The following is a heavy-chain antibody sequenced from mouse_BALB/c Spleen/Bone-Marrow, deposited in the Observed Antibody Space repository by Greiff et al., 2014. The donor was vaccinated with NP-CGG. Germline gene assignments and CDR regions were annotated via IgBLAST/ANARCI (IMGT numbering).Heavy chain of an antibody. J-gene: IGHJ2*01. CDR1: GYTFTSYW. Sequence: VQLQQSGAELVKPGVSVKLSCKASGYTFTSYWMHWVKQRPGQGLEWIGEINPSNGRTNYNEKFKSKATLTVDKSSSTAYMQLSSLTSEDSAVYYCAGGRGYFDYWGQGTTLTVSS. CDR2: INPSNGRT. D-gene: IGHD3-3*01. CDR3: AGGRGYFDY. V-gene: IGHV1S81*02.